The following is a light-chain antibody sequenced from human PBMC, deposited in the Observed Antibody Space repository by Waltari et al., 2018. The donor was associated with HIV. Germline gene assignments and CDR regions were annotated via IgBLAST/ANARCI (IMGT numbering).Light chain of an antibody. CDR3: SSFAGTNDVI. V-gene: IGLV2-8*01. J-gene: IGLJ2*01. Sequence: QSALTQPPSASGSPGKSVTISCTGTSSDVGGYNYVSWYQKNPGKAPKLMIYAVSQRPSGVPDRFSGSKSGNTASLTVSGLQAEDEANYYCSSFAGTNDVIFGGGTKLTVL. CDR2: AVS. CDR1: SSDVGGYNY.